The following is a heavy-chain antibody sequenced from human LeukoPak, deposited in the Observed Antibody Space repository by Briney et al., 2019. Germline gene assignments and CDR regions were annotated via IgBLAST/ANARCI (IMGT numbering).Heavy chain of an antibody. D-gene: IGHD5-18*01. J-gene: IGHJ4*02. V-gene: IGHV1-18*01. CDR1: GYTFSTNG. Sequence: AASVKVSCKASGYTFSTNGISWVRQAPGQGLEWMGWISAYNGNTNYAQKLQGRVTMTTDTSTSTAYMELRSLRSDDTAVYYCARVNHGTAMVQLLDYWGQGTLVTVSS. CDR2: ISAYNGNT. CDR3: ARVNHGTAMVQLLDY.